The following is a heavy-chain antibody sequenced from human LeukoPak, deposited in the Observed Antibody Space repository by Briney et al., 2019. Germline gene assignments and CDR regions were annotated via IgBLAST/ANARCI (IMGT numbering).Heavy chain of an antibody. J-gene: IGHJ4*02. CDR1: GGSFSGYY. CDR3: ARPDSSY. V-gene: IGHV4-34*01. CDR2: IYHSGST. Sequence: PSETLSLTCAVYGGSFSGYYWSWIRQPPGKGLEWIGSIYHSGSTYYNPSLKSRVTISVDTSKNQFSLKLSSVTAADTAVYYCARPDSSYWGQGTLVTVSS.